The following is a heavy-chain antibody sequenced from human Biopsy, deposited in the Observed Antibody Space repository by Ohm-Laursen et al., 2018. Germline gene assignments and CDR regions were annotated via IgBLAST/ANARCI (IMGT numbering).Heavy chain of an antibody. J-gene: IGHJ4*02. V-gene: IGHV4-38-2*01. CDR2: IYRTGTT. D-gene: IGHD2-15*01. CDR3: ARMKGRGYFDY. Sequence: SDTLSLTCGVSGFSISSGFHWAWIRPPPGKGLERIGFIYRTGTTTYNPSFKSRVAMAVDTSKNQFSLTLNSVTAADTAVYYCARMKGRGYFDYWGQGTLVIVSS. CDR1: GFSISSGFH.